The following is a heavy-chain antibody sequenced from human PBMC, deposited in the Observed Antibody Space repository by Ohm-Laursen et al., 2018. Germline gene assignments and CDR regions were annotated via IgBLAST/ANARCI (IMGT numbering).Heavy chain of an antibody. CDR2: ISAYNGNT. CDR1: GYTFTSYG. CDR3: ARDTYSGSYSVSYYFDY. J-gene: IGHJ4*02. D-gene: IGHD1-26*01. V-gene: IGHV1-18*01. Sequence: SSVKVSCKASGYTFTSYGISWVRQAPGQGLEWMGWISAYNGNTNYAQKLQGRVTMTTDTSTSTAYMKLRSLRSDDTAVYYCARDTYSGSYSVSYYFDYWGQGTLVTVSS.